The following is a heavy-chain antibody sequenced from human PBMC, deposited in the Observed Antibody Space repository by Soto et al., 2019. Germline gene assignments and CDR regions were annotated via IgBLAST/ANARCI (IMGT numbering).Heavy chain of an antibody. CDR3: ARDGSGYYYGSFDY. CDR1: GYTFTSYH. CDR2: INPSRGTT. Sequence: RASVKVSCKASGYTFTSYHVHWVRQAPGQGLELMGIINPSRGTTSYAQKFQGRVTMTMDTSASTVYMEVSSLRSEDTAMYYCARDGSGYYYGSFDYWGQGTLVTVSS. D-gene: IGHD3-22*01. V-gene: IGHV1-46*01. J-gene: IGHJ4*02.